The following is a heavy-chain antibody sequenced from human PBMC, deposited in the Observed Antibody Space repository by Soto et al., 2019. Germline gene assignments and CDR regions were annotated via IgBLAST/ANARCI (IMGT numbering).Heavy chain of an antibody. CDR3: AGGGGGGQQLVPGWYFDL. J-gene: IGHJ2*01. Sequence: QVQLVQSGAEVKKPGASVKVSCKASGYTFTSYAMHWVRQAPGQRLEWMGWINAGNGNTKYSQKFPGKGTINRETSASTAYKGLGSLRSEGTAVYYCAGGGGGGQQLVPGWYFDLWGRGTLVTVSS. D-gene: IGHD6-13*01. V-gene: IGHV1-3*01. CDR2: INAGNGNT. CDR1: GYTFTSYA.